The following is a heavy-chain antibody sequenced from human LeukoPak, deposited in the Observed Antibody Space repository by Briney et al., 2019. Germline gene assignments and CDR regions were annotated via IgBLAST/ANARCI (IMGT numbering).Heavy chain of an antibody. CDR3: AKDGYSSSWYDYYHMDV. J-gene: IGHJ6*03. CDR2: ISGSGGST. Sequence: GGSLRLSCAASGFTFSSFAMRWVRQAPGKGLEWVSGISGSGGSTYYADSVKGRFTISRDNSKNTLYLQMNSLRAEDTAVYYCAKDGYSSSWYDYYHMDVWGKGTTVTVSS. D-gene: IGHD6-13*01. V-gene: IGHV3-23*01. CDR1: GFTFSSFA.